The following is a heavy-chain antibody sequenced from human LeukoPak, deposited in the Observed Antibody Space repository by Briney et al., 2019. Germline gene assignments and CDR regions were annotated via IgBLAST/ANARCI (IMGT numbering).Heavy chain of an antibody. J-gene: IGHJ4*02. CDR1: GLTFSDAW. CDR2: IRNDRIT. CDR3: TWMATIFTVDY. V-gene: IGHV3-15*01. Sequence: PGGSLRLSCVLSGLTFSDAWMSWVRQAPGKGLEWVGRIRNDRITDYAAPVQGRFSISRDNSKNTFYLQMSSPRTEDTGMYFCTWMATIFTVDYWGQGTLVTVSS. D-gene: IGHD5-12*01.